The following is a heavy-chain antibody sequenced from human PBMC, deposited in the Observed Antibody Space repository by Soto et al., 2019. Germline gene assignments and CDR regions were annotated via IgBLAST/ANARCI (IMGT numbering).Heavy chain of an antibody. V-gene: IGHV4-39*01. CDR3: ARHGGILRYFDWLL. Sequence: PSETLSLTCTVSGGSISSSSYYWGWIRQPPGKGLEWIGSIYYSGSTYYNPSLKSRVTISVDTSKNQFSLKLSSVTAADTAVYYCARHGGILRYFDWLLWGQGTLVIVSS. D-gene: IGHD3-9*01. J-gene: IGHJ4*02. CDR2: IYYSGST. CDR1: GGSISSSSYY.